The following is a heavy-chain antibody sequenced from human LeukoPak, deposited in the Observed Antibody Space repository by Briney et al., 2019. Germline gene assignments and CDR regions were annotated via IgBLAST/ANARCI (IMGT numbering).Heavy chain of an antibody. Sequence: AGGSLRLSCAATGFTFSNVWMSWVRQAPGKGLEWVGCIKSTTSGGTTDYAAPVKGRFSISRDDSKNMLYLQMNSLKTEDTAVYHCATYNRKDAFDFWGRGTMVTVSS. CDR3: ATYNRKDAFDF. CDR2: IKSTTSGGTT. J-gene: IGHJ3*01. V-gene: IGHV3-15*01. CDR1: GFTFSNVW. D-gene: IGHD1-1*01.